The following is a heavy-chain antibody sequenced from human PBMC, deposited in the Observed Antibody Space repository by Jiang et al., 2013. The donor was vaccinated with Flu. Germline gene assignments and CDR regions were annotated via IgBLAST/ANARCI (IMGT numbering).Heavy chain of an antibody. V-gene: IGHV3-30*04. CDR1: GFIFSNYP. D-gene: IGHD3/OR15-3a*01. CDR3: VKDLRKVIFDAFDF. J-gene: IGHJ3*01. CDR2: ISYDGSNK. Sequence: VQLVESGGGVVQPGRSLRLSCVASGFIFSNYPMYWVRQAPGKGLEWVAVISYDGSNKYYADSVKGRFTISRDNSKNTVDLLMNSLRTEDTAVYYCVKDLRKVIFDAFDFWGQG.